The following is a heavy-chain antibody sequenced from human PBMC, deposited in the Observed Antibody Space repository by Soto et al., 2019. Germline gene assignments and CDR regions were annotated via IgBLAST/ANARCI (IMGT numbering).Heavy chain of an antibody. CDR2: INGGGSST. Sequence: PGGSLRLSCGGSGLTFSRFPMSWFRQAPGKGLEWVAGINGGGSSTSYADSVQGRFTISRDNSKNTLYLQMNSLRADDTAVYYCARDPGYRNGMDVWGQGTTVTVSS. D-gene: IGHD5-12*01. V-gene: IGHV3-23*01. CDR1: GLTFSRFP. J-gene: IGHJ6*02. CDR3: ARDPGYRNGMDV.